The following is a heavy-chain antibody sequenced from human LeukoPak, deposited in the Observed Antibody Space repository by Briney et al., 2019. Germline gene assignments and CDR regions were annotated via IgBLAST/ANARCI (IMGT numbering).Heavy chain of an antibody. J-gene: IGHJ4*02. Sequence: GASVKVSCKASGYTFTGYYMHWVRQAPGQGLEWMGWINPNSGGTNYAQKFQGWVTMTRDTSISTAYMELSRLRPDDTAVYYCARGLYGGYEVDYWGQGTLVTVSS. D-gene: IGHD5-12*01. V-gene: IGHV1-2*04. CDR1: GYTFTGYY. CDR3: ARGLYGGYEVDY. CDR2: INPNSGGT.